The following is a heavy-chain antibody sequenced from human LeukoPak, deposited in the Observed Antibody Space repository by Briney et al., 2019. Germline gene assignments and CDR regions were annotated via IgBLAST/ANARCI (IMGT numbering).Heavy chain of an antibody. CDR2: TYYSGST. Sequence: SETLSLTCTVSGGSISSGDYYWSWIRQPPGKGLEWVGYTYYSGSTNYNPSLDSRVTISVDTSKNQFSLKLSSVTAADTAVYYCARDRSHYYDSTGPIGYWGQGTLVTVSS. CDR1: GGSISSGDYY. J-gene: IGHJ4*02. V-gene: IGHV4-30-4*08. D-gene: IGHD3-22*01. CDR3: ARDRSHYYDSTGPIGY.